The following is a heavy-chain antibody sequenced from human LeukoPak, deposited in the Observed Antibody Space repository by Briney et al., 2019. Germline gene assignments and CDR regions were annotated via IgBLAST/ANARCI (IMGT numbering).Heavy chain of an antibody. D-gene: IGHD5-24*01. J-gene: IGHJ3*01. CDR1: GFNFRSFW. CDR2: INSDGSST. V-gene: IGHV3-74*01. CDR3: ARRDGYNYRAFDF. Sequence: GSLRLSCSASGFNFRSFWIHWVRQAPGKGLVLVSRINSDGSSTSYADSVKGRFTISRDNAKNTLYLQMNSLRAEDTAVYYCARRDGYNYRAFDFWGQGTMVTVSS.